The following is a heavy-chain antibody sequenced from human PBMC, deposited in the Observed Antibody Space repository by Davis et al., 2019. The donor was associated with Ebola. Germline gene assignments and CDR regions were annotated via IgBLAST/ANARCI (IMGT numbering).Heavy chain of an antibody. CDR1: GYTFTSYY. V-gene: IGHV1-46*01. J-gene: IGHJ4*02. CDR2: INPSGGST. Sequence: ASVKVSCKASGYTFTSYYMHWVRQAPGQGLEWMGIINPSGGSTSYAQKFQGRVTMTRDTSTSTVYMELRSLRSDDTAVYYCARDLRLRFDYWGQGTLVTVSS. CDR3: ARDLRLRFDY.